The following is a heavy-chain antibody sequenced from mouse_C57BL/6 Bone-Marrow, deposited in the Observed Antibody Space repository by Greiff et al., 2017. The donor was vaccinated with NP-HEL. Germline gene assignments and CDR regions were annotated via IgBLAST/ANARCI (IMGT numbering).Heavy chain of an antibody. CDR1: GFNIKDDY. D-gene: IGHD2-4*01. CDR2: IDPENGDT. J-gene: IGHJ3*01. V-gene: IGHV14-4*01. Sequence: VQLQQSGAELVRPGASVKLSCTASGFNIKDDYMHWVKQRPEQGLEWIGWIDPENGDTEYASKFHGKATITADTSSNTAYLQLSSLTSEDTAVYYCTTGDYDSWFAYWGQGTLVTVSA. CDR3: TTGDYDSWFAY.